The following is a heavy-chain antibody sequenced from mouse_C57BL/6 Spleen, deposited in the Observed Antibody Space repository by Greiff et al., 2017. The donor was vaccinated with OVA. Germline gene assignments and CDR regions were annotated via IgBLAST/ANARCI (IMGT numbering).Heavy chain of an antibody. Sequence: QVQLQQPGAELVKPGASVKLSCKASGYTFTSYWMQWVKQRPGQGLEWIGEIDPSDSYTNYNQKFKGKVTLTVDTSSSTAYMQLSSLTSEDSAVYYCARGDSSGYVGFAYWGQGTLVTVSA. V-gene: IGHV1-50*01. J-gene: IGHJ3*01. CDR2: IDPSDSYT. D-gene: IGHD3-2*02. CDR3: ARGDSSGYVGFAY. CDR1: GYTFTSYW.